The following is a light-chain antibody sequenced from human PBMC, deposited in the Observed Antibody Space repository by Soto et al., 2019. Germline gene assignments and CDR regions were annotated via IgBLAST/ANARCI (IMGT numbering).Light chain of an antibody. CDR3: QQSYSSLVYT. CDR2: KAS. V-gene: IGKV1-39*01. CDR1: QNIGTS. J-gene: IGKJ5*01. Sequence: DIQIIQSPSSLSASVGDRVTIACRASQNIGTSLNWYQQKPGKAPTALIYKASTMQGGVPSRFSGSGSGTDFTLTISSLQPEDPATSYCQQSYSSLVYTLGPGTRMEIK.